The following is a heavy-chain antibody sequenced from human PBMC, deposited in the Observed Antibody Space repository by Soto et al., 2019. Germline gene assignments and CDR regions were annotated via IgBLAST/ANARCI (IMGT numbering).Heavy chain of an antibody. D-gene: IGHD2-21*02. V-gene: IGHV3-30*18. CDR1: GFTFSSYG. J-gene: IGHJ6*02. Sequence: SLRLSCAASGFTFSSYGMHWVRQAPGKGLEWVAVISYDGSNKYYADSVKGRFTISRDNSKNTLYLQMNSLRAEDTAVYYCAKEGKIYCGGDCYHYYYYGMDVWGQGTTVTVS. CDR2: ISYDGSNK. CDR3: AKEGKIYCGGDCYHYYYYGMDV.